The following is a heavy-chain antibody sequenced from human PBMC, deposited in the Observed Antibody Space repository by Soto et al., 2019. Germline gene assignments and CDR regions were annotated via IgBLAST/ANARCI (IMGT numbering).Heavy chain of an antibody. D-gene: IGHD2-2*01. J-gene: IGHJ6*02. CDR1: GFTFSSYA. CDR3: ARGSQLESGTDYYYGMDV. Sequence: GGYLRLSCAASGFTFSSYAMHWVRQAPGKGLEWVAVISYDGSNKYYADSVKGRFTISRGNSKNTLYLQMNSLRAEDTAVYYCARGSQLESGTDYYYGMDVLGQGTTGSGS. V-gene: IGHV3-30-3*01. CDR2: ISYDGSNK.